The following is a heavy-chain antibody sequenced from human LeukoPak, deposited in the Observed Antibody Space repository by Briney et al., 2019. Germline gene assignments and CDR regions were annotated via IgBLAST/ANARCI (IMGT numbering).Heavy chain of an antibody. V-gene: IGHV4-59*01. CDR1: GGSISSYY. D-gene: IGHD2-15*01. J-gene: IGHJ6*04. CDR2: IYYSGST. CDR3: ADGVDAHYYYGMDV. Sequence: PSETLSLTCTVSGGSISSYYWSWIRQPPGKGLEWIGYIYYSGSTNYNPSLKSRVTISVDTSKNQFSLKLSSVTAADTAVYYCADGVDAHYYYGMDVWGKGTTVTVSS.